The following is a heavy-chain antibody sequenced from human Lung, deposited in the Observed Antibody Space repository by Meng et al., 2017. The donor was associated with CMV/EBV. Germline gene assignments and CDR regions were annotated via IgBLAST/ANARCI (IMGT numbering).Heavy chain of an antibody. V-gene: IGHV4-59*01. Sequence: SQTXSLTXAVSGGPINNYYWSWIRQPPGKGLEWIGYIYYSGSTNYNPSLKSRVTISVDTSKNQFSLKLSSVTAADTAVYFCARIYCSSTSCYNDYSGQGTLVTVSS. CDR1: GGPINNYY. CDR2: IYYSGST. J-gene: IGHJ4*02. CDR3: ARIYCSSTSCYNDY. D-gene: IGHD2-2*01.